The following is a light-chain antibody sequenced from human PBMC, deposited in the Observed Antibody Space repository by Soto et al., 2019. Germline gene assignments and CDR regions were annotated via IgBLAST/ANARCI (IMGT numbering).Light chain of an antibody. J-gene: IGKJ1*01. Sequence: DIVMTQSPDSLAVSLGERATINCKSSQSLLHLAWYQQKPGQPPKLLIYWASTREYGVPDRFSGSGSGTDFTLTISSLQAEDVAVYYCQEYYTTPVTFGQGTKVEIK. CDR3: QEYYTTPVT. CDR2: WAS. CDR1: QSLLH. V-gene: IGKV4-1*01.